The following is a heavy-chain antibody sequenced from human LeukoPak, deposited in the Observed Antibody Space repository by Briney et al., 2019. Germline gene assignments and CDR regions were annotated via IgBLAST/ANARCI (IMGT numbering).Heavy chain of an antibody. CDR1: GGSISSYY. D-gene: IGHD2-15*01. CDR3: ARDSDCSGGSCYFDY. V-gene: IGHV4-59*01. Sequence: SETLSLTCTVSGGSISSYYWSWIRQPPGKGLEWIGYIYYSGSTNYNPSLKSRVTISVDTSKNQFSLKLSSVTAADTAVYYCARDSDCSGGSCYFDYWGQGTLVAVSS. J-gene: IGHJ4*02. CDR2: IYYSGST.